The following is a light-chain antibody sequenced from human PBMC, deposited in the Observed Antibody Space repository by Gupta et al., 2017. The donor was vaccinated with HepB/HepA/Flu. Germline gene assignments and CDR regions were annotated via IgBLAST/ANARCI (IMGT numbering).Light chain of an antibody. J-gene: IGLJ1*01. CDR1: SSDVGGYNY. Sequence: QSALTQPGSGSGSPGQSITISCTGTSSDVGGYNYVSWYQHRPGEAPKLIIYDVTNPPSGVSTRFSGSKSGNTASLTISGLQAEDEADYYCSSYSRSSTLEVFGTGTKVTVL. CDR3: SSYSRSSTLEV. V-gene: IGLV2-14*03. CDR2: DVT.